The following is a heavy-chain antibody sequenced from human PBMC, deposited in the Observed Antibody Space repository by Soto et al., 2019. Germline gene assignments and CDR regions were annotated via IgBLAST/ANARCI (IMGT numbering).Heavy chain of an antibody. CDR1: GYTFTSYA. CDR2: INAGNGNT. Sequence: ASVKVSCKASGYTFTSYAMHWVRQAPGQRLEWMGWINAGNGNTKYSQKFQGRVTITRDTSASTAYMELSSLRSEDTAVYYCARARGGGSSSGYKCWFDPWGQGTLVTVSS. J-gene: IGHJ5*02. D-gene: IGHD6-13*01. CDR3: ARARGGGSSSGYKCWFDP. V-gene: IGHV1-3*01.